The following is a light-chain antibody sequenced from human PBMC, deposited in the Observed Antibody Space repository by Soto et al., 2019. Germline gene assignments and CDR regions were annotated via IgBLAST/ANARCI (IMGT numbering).Light chain of an antibody. V-gene: IGLV3-21*04. J-gene: IGLJ2*01. CDR3: QVWDNGVV. CDR2: YDD. CDR1: NIGSNS. Sequence: SYELTQPPSVSVAPGKTAKITCGGDNIGSNSVHWYQQKPGQAPVLFIYYDDVRPSGIPERVSGSNSGNAATLTISGVEAGDEADYYCQVWDNGVVFGGGTKLTVL.